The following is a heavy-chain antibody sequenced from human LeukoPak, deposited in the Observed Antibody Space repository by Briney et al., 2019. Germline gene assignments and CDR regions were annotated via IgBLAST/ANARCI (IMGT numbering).Heavy chain of an antibody. CDR1: GGSISSGDYY. D-gene: IGHD5-18*01. CDR3: ARTANVDTAMVDY. CDR2: IYYSGST. Sequence: SETLSLTCTVSGGSISSGDYYWSWIRQPPGKGLEWIGYIYYSGSTYYNPSLKSRVTISVDTSKNQFSLKLSSVTAADTAVYYCARTANVDTAMVDYWGQGTLVTVSS. V-gene: IGHV4-30-4*01. J-gene: IGHJ4*02.